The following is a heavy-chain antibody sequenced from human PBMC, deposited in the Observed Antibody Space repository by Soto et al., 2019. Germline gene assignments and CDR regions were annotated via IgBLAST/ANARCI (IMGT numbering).Heavy chain of an antibody. V-gene: IGHV2-5*02. Sequence: QITLKESGPTLVKPTQTLTLTCTFSGFSLNNSGVGVGWIRQPPGKALEWLALIFWDDEKRYRPSLRSRLTIAXDXXNNQVVLTMTNMDPVDTARDCCAHKPSVYGSGNYCGFHFDSWGQGTLVTVSS. CDR3: AHKPSVYGSGNYCGFHFDS. J-gene: IGHJ4*02. CDR1: GFSLNNSGVG. D-gene: IGHD3-10*01. CDR2: IFWDDEK.